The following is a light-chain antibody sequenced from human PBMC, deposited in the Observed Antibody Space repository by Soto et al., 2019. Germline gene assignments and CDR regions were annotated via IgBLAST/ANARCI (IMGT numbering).Light chain of an antibody. CDR1: SSDVGDY. V-gene: IGLV2-8*01. Sequence: LTQPPSASGSPGQSVTISCTGTSSDVGDYVSWYQQHPGKAPKLMIYEVSKRPSGVPDRFSGSKSGNTASLTVSGLQAEDEADYYCSSYADNTLVFGTGTKVTVL. CDR3: SSYADNTLV. J-gene: IGLJ1*01. CDR2: EVS.